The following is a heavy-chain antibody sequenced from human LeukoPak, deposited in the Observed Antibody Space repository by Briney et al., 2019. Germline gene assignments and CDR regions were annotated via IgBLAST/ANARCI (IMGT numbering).Heavy chain of an antibody. Sequence: TGGSLRLSCAASGFTFSSYSMNWVCQAPGKGLEWVSSISGSSSYIYYADSVKGRFTISRDNAKNSLYLQMNSLRAEDTAVYYCARDQEIYCSGGGCSAFDYWGQGALVTVSS. J-gene: IGHJ4*02. CDR3: ARDQEIYCSGGGCSAFDY. V-gene: IGHV3-21*01. CDR1: GFTFSSYS. D-gene: IGHD2-15*01. CDR2: ISGSSSYI.